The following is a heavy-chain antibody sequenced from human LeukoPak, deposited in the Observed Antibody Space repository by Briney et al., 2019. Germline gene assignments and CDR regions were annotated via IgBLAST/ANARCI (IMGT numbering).Heavy chain of an antibody. D-gene: IGHD2-2*01. CDR1: GFTFSSYA. Sequence: GGSLRLSCAASGFTFSSYAMSWVRQAPGKGLEWVSAISGSGGSTYYADSVKGRFTISRDNSKNTLYLQMNSLRAEDTAVYYCAKAHPPIVVVPAAMVAFDYWGQGPWSPSPQ. V-gene: IGHV3-23*01. J-gene: IGHJ4*02. CDR2: ISGSGGST. CDR3: AKAHPPIVVVPAAMVAFDY.